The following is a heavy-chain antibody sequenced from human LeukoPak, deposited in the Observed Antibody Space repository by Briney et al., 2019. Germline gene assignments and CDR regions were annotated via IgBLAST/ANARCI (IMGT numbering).Heavy chain of an antibody. J-gene: IGHJ4*02. CDR3: ARGRNYGDYFDY. D-gene: IGHD4-17*01. CDR2: IYHSGST. CDR1: GYSISSGYY. V-gene: IGHV4-38-2*02. Sequence: SETLSLTCSVSGYSISSGYYWGYIRQPPGKGLEWIGSIYHSGSTYYNPSLNSRLTISVDTSKNQFSLKLSSVTAADTAVYYCARGRNYGDYFDYWGQGTLVTVSS.